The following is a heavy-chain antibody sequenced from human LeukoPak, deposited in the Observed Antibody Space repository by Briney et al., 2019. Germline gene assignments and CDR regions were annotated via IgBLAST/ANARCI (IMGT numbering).Heavy chain of an antibody. CDR3: AKSGRKWTRIAGAGNWFDP. CDR2: ISPDGSTT. V-gene: IGHV3-74*03. CDR1: GFTFSRYW. J-gene: IGHJ5*02. D-gene: IGHD6-19*01. Sequence: PGGSLRLSCAASGFTFSRYWMHWVRQAPGKGLMWVSRISPDGSTTLYADSVKGRFTISRDNSKNTLYLQMNSLRAEDTAVYYCAKSGRKWTRIAGAGNWFDPWGQGTLVTVSS.